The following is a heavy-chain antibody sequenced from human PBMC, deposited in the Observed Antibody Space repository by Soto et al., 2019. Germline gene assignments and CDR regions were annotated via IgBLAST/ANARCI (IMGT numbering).Heavy chain of an antibody. D-gene: IGHD6-25*01. J-gene: IGHJ4*02. CDR2: IYQSGST. CDR1: GGAISSSKW. Sequence: QVQLQESGPGLVKPSGTLSLTCAVSGGAISSSKWWSWVRQPPRKRLEWIGEIYQSGSTNYNPSPHSTVRTSVARSWTHLPLKWTSVTAADTAVSHSARASATISAAALFDHWGKGTLITVSS. V-gene: IGHV4-4*02. CDR3: ARASATISAAALFDH.